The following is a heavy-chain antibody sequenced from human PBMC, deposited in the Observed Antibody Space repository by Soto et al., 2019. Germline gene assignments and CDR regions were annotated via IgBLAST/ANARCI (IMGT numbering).Heavy chain of an antibody. CDR3: ARLTRGVYDLDRLWEKFDY. CDR1: GFSLSTNGMG. D-gene: IGHD5-12*01. Sequence: QITVKESGLPLVKPTQTLTLTCTFSGFSLSTNGMGVGWIRQSPGKALEWLALIYWDDDKRYSPSLRSRLTITKDTSKHKVDLTITTMAPVDTAKYSCARLTRGVYDLDRLWEKFDYWGQGTLVTVSS. V-gene: IGHV2-5*02. CDR2: IYWDDDK. J-gene: IGHJ4*02.